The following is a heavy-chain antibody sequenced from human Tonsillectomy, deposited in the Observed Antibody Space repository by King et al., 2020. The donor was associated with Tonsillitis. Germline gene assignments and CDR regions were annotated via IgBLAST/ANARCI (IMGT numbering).Heavy chain of an antibody. J-gene: IGHJ2*01. V-gene: IGHV3-30*18. CDR1: GFSFRTYG. CDR2: ISSDERQK. D-gene: IGHD3-3*01. Sequence: VQLVESGGGVVQPGRSLRLSCAASGFSFRTYGMHWVRQAPGQGLDGVAVISSDERQKYYADSVKGRFTISRDNSKNTLYLQMNSLRAEDTAVYYCAKDYSDDSWWYFDLWGRGTLVTVSS. CDR3: AKDYSDDSWWYFDL.